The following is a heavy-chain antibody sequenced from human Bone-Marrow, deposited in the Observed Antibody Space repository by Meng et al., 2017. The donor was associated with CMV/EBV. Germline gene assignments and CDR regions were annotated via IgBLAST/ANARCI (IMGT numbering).Heavy chain of an antibody. J-gene: IGHJ3*02. CDR1: GFTFSSYW. CDR2: ISSSSSYI. Sequence: GESLKISCAASGFTFSSYWMSWVRQAPGKGLEWVSSISSSSSYIYYADSVKGRFTISRDNAKNSLYLQMNSLRAEDTAVYYCARMGDLDIVVVPAAIDDAFDIWGQGTMVTVSS. D-gene: IGHD2-2*03. CDR3: ARMGDLDIVVVPAAIDDAFDI. V-gene: IGHV3-21*01.